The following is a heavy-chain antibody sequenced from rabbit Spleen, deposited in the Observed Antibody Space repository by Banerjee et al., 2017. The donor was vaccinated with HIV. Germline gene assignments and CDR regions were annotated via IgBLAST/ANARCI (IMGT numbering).Heavy chain of an antibody. CDR3: ARDTGTSFSTYGMDL. V-gene: IGHV1S45*01. CDR2: IATGTGNT. D-gene: IGHD8-1*01. Sequence: QQQLEESGGGLVKPGGTLTLTCKASGIDFSSYYYMCWVRQAPGKGLEWIGCIATGTGNTYYASWAKGRFTISKTSSTTVTLQMTSLTAADTATYFCARDTGTSFSTYGMDLWGQGTLVTVS. CDR1: GIDFSSYYY. J-gene: IGHJ6*01.